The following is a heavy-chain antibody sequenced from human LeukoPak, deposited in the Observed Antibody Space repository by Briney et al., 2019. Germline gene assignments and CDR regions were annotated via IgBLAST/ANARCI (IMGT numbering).Heavy chain of an antibody. J-gene: IGHJ4*02. V-gene: IGHV4-38-2*02. Sequence: PSETLSLTCTVSGYSISSGYYWSWIRQPPGKGLEWIGYIYHSGSTYYNPSLKSRVTISIDRSKNQFSLKLSSVTAADTAVYYCARTTNWNYAYFFDYWGQGTLVTVSS. CDR1: GYSISSGYY. CDR3: ARTTNWNYAYFFDY. CDR2: IYHSGST. D-gene: IGHD1-7*01.